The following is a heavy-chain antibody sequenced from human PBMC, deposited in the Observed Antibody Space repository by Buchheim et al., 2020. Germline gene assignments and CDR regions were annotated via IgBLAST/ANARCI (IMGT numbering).Heavy chain of an antibody. V-gene: IGHV4-31*11. Sequence: QVQLQESGPGLVKPSQTLSLSCVVSGGSISRGGYYWSWIRQHPGKGLEWIGYTFYSGSTSYNPSLKSRVSISEDTSKNQFSLTLNSVTAADTAVYYCARTVSKWDYYFDYWGQG. J-gene: IGHJ4*02. D-gene: IGHD1-26*01. CDR1: GGSISRGGYY. CDR2: TFYSGST. CDR3: ARTVSKWDYYFDY.